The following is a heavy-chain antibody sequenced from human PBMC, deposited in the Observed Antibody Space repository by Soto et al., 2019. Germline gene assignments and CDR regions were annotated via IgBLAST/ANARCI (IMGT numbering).Heavy chain of an antibody. CDR2: SIGTSGNT. Sequence: EVQLLESGGRLVQPGGSLRLSCAASGYTFSSNAMSWVRQAPGKGLEWVSSIGTSGNTHYPDSVQGRFTISRDISKNSLYLQMNSLRDKDTAVYYCARRSSGRTYFFDFWGQGTLVTVSS. J-gene: IGHJ4*02. CDR3: ARRSSGRTYFFDF. V-gene: IGHV3-23*01. D-gene: IGHD6-19*01. CDR1: GYTFSSNA.